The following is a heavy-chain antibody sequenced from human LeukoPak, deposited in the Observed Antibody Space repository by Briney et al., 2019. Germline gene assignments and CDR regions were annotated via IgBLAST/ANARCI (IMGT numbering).Heavy chain of an antibody. D-gene: IGHD1-26*01. CDR1: GFTFSNYE. V-gene: IGHV3-48*03. Sequence: GGSPRLSCAPSGFTFSNYEMNWVRQAPGKGLEWLSYITSGSMTYYADSVKGRFTISRDNAKNSLYLQMSSLRAEDTAVYYCARGGFYFDFWGQGGLVTVSS. CDR3: ARGGFYFDF. CDR2: ITSGSMT. J-gene: IGHJ4*02.